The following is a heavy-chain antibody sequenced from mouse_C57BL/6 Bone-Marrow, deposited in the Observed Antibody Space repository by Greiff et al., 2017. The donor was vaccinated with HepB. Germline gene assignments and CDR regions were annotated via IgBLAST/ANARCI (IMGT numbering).Heavy chain of an antibody. Sequence: EVNLVESGGDLVKPGGSLKLSCAASGFTFSTSGMSWVRQTPDKRLEWVATINTGGTYTYYAASVRGRFTISRDTAKNTLFLLMSSLKSEDSAIYYCARDRFDYYFDYWGQGTTLTVSS. CDR1: GFTFSTSG. CDR2: INTGGTYT. CDR3: ARDRFDYYFDY. J-gene: IGHJ2*01. V-gene: IGHV5-6*01.